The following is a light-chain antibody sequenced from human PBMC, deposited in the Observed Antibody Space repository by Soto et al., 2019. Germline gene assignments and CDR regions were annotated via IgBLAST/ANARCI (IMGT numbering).Light chain of an antibody. CDR1: QSIGLA. V-gene: IGKV3-11*01. Sequence: ETVLTQSPGTLALSPGERVTLSCRASQSIGLAIAWYQHKPGQAPRLLIFDASQRATGIPARFRGSGSGTDFTLSISSLEPEDFAVYYCQQRTDRPPWTFGQGTKVDIK. J-gene: IGKJ1*01. CDR3: QQRTDRPPWT. CDR2: DAS.